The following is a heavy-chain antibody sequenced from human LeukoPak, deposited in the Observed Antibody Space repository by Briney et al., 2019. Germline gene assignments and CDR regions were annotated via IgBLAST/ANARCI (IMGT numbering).Heavy chain of an antibody. V-gene: IGHV4-30-2*01. J-gene: IGHJ3*02. CDR1: GGSISSGGYY. Sequence: PSQTLSLTCTVSGGSISSGGYYWSWIRQPPGKGLEWIGYIYHSGSTYYNPSLKSRVTISVDRSKNQFSLKLSSVTAADTAVYYCARDPVQLERPGAFDIWGQGTMVTVSS. D-gene: IGHD1-1*01. CDR2: IYHSGST. CDR3: ARDPVQLERPGAFDI.